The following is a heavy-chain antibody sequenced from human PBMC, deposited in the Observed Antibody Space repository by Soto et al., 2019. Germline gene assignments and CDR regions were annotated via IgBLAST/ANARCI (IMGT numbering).Heavy chain of an antibody. Sequence: GSLRLSCAASGFTFSNYAMTWVRQAPGKGLEWVSGISGSGANTYYADSVKGRFTISRDNSKNTLYLQVKSLRAEDTAVYYCARDHWPEVGRCLDVWGQGTTVTVSS. CDR3: ARDHWPEVGRCLDV. CDR2: ISGSGANT. D-gene: IGHD2-15*01. V-gene: IGHV3-23*01. J-gene: IGHJ6*02. CDR1: GFTFSNYA.